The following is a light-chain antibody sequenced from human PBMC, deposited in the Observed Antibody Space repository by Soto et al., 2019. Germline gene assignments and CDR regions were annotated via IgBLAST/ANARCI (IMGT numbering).Light chain of an antibody. CDR2: DAS. J-gene: IGKJ5*01. CDR1: QSVSGD. V-gene: IGKV3-15*01. CDR3: QQYYNWPRT. Sequence: EMVLTQSPATLSVSPGDIATRSCRASQSVSGDLAWYHHKPGQAPRLLIYDASTRALDTPARFAGSGSGTEFTLTISSLQSEDFAVYFCQQYYNWPRTFGQGTRLET.